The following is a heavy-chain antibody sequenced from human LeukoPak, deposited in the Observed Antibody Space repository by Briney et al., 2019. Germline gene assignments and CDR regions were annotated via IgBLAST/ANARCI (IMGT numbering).Heavy chain of an antibody. D-gene: IGHD3-3*01. J-gene: IGHJ4*02. CDR1: GFTFGDYA. CDR2: IRSKAYGGTT. CDR3: TRDHDFWSGYSDY. V-gene: IGHV3-49*03. Sequence: GGSLRLSCTASGFTFGDYAMSWFRQGPGKGQEWVGFIRSKAYGGTTEYAASVKGRFTISRDDSKSIAYLQMNSLKTEDTAVYYCTRDHDFWSGYSDYWGQGTLVTVSS.